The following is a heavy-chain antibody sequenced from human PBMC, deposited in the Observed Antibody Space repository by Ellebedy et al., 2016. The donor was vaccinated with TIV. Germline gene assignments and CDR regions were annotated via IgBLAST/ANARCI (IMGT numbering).Heavy chain of an antibody. J-gene: IGHJ1*01. Sequence: AASVKVSCKASGYTLPAYFIHWVRQAPGKGLEWMGWINSNSGGTKFAQKFQGRVIMSRDTSISTAYMELSSLAFDDTAVYYCSGSPAGIAVAGPYLHHWGQGTLVTVSS. CDR2: INSNSGGT. D-gene: IGHD6-19*01. CDR3: SGSPAGIAVAGPYLHH. V-gene: IGHV1-2*02. CDR1: GYTLPAYF.